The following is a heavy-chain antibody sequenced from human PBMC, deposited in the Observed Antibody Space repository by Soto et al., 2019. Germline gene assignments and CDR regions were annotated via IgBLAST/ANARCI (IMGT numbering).Heavy chain of an antibody. J-gene: IGHJ3*02. V-gene: IGHV5-51*01. D-gene: IGHD7-27*01. CDR1: GYSFTSYW. CDR2: IYPGDSDT. CDR3: ARDGGWTGDQGNDAFDI. Sequence: GGSLRLSCKGSGYSFTSYWIGWVRQMPGKGLEWMGIIYPGDSDTRYSPSFQGQVTISADKSISTAYLQWSSLKASDTAMYYCARDGGWTGDQGNDAFDIWGQGTMVTVSS.